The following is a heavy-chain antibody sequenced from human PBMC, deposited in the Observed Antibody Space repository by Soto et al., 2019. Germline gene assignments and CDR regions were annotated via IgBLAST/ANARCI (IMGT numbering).Heavy chain of an antibody. CDR1: GFTFSSYA. CDR2: ISGSGGST. V-gene: IGHV3-23*01. Sequence: PGGSLRLSRPASGFTFSSYAMSWVRQAPGKGLEWVSAISGSGGSTYYADSVKGRFTISRDNSKNTLYLQMNSLRAEDTAVYYCAKDWVSDSSFYYYYGMDVWGQGTTVTVSS. CDR3: AKDWVSDSSFYYYYGMDV. J-gene: IGHJ6*02. D-gene: IGHD6-19*01.